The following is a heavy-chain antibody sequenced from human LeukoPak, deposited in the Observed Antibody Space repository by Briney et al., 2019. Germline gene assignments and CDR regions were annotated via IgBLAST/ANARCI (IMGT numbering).Heavy chain of an antibody. CDR2: INHSGST. J-gene: IGHJ6*03. V-gene: IGHV4-34*01. CDR1: GGSFSGYY. D-gene: IGHD3-9*01. CDR3: ARLVSEKYYDILTGYYNGYYMDV. Sequence: SETLSLTCAVYGGSFSGYYWSWIRQPPGKGLEWIGEINHSGSTNYNPSLKSRVTISVDTSKNQFSLKLSSVTAADTAVYYCARLVSEKYYDILTGYYNGYYMDVWGKGTTVTISS.